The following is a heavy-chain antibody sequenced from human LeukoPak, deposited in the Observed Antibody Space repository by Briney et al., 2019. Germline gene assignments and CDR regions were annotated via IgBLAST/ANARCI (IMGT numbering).Heavy chain of an antibody. V-gene: IGHV3-23*01. CDR1: GFTFSSYA. J-gene: IGHJ4*02. Sequence: GGSLRLSCAASGFTFSSYAMSWVRQAPGKGLEWVSTISGIVGSTYYADSVKGRFTISRDNSKNTLYLQMNSLRAEDTAVYYCAKDLGYGGNSPLGYWGQGTLVTVSS. CDR2: ISGIVGST. D-gene: IGHD4-23*01. CDR3: AKDLGYGGNSPLGY.